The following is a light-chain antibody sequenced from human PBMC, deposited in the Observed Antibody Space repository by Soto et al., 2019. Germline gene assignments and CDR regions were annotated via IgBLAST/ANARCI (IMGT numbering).Light chain of an antibody. J-gene: IGLJ1*01. Sequence: QSALTQPASVSGSPGQSITISCTGTSSDVGDYNYVSWYQHPGKAPKLMLYDVSNRPSGISNRFSGSKSGNTASLTISGLQAEDEADYYCSSYTSSSTLFGTGTKLTVL. CDR3: SSYTSSSTL. CDR1: SSDVGDYNY. V-gene: IGLV2-14*01. CDR2: DVS.